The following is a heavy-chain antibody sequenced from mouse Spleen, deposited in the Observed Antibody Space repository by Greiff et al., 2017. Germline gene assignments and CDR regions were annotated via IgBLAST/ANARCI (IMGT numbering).Heavy chain of an antibody. D-gene: IGHD1-1*01. J-gene: IGHJ1*03. CDR3: AREGYYGSSYDWYFDV. Sequence: QVQLQQPGAELVKPGASVKLSCKASGYTFTSYWMHWVKQRPGRGLEWIGRIDPSSGGTKYNEKFKSKATLTVDKPSSTAYMQLSSLTSEDSAVYYCAREGYYGSSYDWYFDVWGTGTTVTVSS. CDR1: GYTFTSYW. CDR2: IDPSSGGT. V-gene: IGHV1-62-3*01.